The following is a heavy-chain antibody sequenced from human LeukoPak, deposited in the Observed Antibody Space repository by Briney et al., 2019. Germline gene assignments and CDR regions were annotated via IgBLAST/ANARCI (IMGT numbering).Heavy chain of an antibody. Sequence: ASVKVSCKASGYTFTSYGINWVRQATGQGLEWMGWMNPNSGNTGYAQKFQGRVTMTRNTSISTAYMELSSLRSEDTAVYYCARYYYDSSGYYYGFDYWGQGTLVTVSS. V-gene: IGHV1-8*02. CDR1: GYTFTSYG. CDR3: ARYYYDSSGYYYGFDY. CDR2: MNPNSGNT. D-gene: IGHD3-22*01. J-gene: IGHJ4*02.